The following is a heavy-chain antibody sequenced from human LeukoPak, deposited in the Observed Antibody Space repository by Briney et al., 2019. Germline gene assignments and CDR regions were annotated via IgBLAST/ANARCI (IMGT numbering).Heavy chain of an antibody. V-gene: IGHV4-4*07. J-gene: IGHJ4*02. CDR1: GGSISSYY. CDR2: IFTSGST. Sequence: TSETLSLTCTVSGGSISSYYWSWIRQPAGKGLEWIGRIFTSGSTNYNPSLKSRVTMSVDTSKNQLSLKLSSVAAADTAVYYCARGLYDSSGYYYVDYWGQGTLVTVSS. D-gene: IGHD3-22*01. CDR3: ARGLYDSSGYYYVDY.